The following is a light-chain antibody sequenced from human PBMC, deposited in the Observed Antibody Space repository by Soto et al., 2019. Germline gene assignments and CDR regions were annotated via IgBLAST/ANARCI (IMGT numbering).Light chain of an antibody. Sequence: EIVLTQSPGTLSLSPGARATLSCRASQTITSNFLAWYQLKPAQAPRLLIYGASSRATGIPDRFTGSGSGTDFTLTISSLEPEDFAVYYCQQRSNWPSITFGQGTRLEIK. CDR1: QTITSNF. V-gene: IGKV3D-20*02. J-gene: IGKJ5*01. CDR3: QQRSNWPSIT. CDR2: GAS.